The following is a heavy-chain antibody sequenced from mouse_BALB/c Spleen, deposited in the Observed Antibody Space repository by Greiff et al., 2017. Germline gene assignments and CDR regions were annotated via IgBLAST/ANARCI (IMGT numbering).Heavy chain of an antibody. CDR1: GYSFTSYW. CDR2: IDPSDSET. D-gene: IGHD1-1*01. J-gene: IGHJ1*01. V-gene: IGHV1S127*01. CDR3: ARNAVVARYFDV. Sequence: VQLQQSGPQLVRPGASVKISCKASGYSFTSYWMHWVKQRPGQGLELIGMIDPSDSETRLNQKFKDKATLTLDKSSSTAYMQLTSPTSEDSAVYYCARNAVVARYFDVWGAGTTVTVSS.